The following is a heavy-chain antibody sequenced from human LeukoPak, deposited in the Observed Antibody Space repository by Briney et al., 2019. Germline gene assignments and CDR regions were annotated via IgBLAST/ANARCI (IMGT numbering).Heavy chain of an antibody. CDR2: IYHSGST. CDR1: GGSISSGGYY. CDR3: AGDGETYFDY. D-gene: IGHD3-10*01. V-gene: IGHV4-30-2*01. Sequence: KPSQTLSLTCTVSGGSISSGGYYGRWIRQPPGKGLEWIGYIYHSGSTYYNPSLKSRVTISVDRSKNQFSLKLSSVTAADTAVYYCAGDGETYFDYWGQGTLVTVSS. J-gene: IGHJ4*02.